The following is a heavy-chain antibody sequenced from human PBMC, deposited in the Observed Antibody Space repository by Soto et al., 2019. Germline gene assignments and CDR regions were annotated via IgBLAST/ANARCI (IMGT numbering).Heavy chain of an antibody. J-gene: IGHJ5*02. V-gene: IGHV3-43*01. D-gene: IGHD3-10*01. Sequence: EVQLVESGGVVVQPGGSLRLSCAASGFTFDDYTMHWVRQVPGKGLEWVSLISWDGGYRSYGDSVRGRFTISRDNSKNSLYLQTSSLRSDDSALYYCTVLSRGYPCGQGTLVTVSS. CDR3: TVLSRGYP. CDR2: ISWDGGYR. CDR1: GFTFDDYT.